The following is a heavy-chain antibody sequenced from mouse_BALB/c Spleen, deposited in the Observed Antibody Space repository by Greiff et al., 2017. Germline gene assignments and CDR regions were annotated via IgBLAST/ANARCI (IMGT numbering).Heavy chain of an antibody. CDR1: GFNIKDYY. V-gene: IGHV14-4*02. Sequence: VQLQQSGAELVRSGASVKLSCTASGFNIKDYYMHWVKQRPEQGLEWIGWIDPENGDTEYAPKFQGKATMTADTSSNTAYLQLSSLTSEDTAVYYCNAYCGSSYEAWFAYWGQGTLVTVSA. CDR3: NAYCGSSYEAWFAY. D-gene: IGHD1-1*01. J-gene: IGHJ3*01. CDR2: IDPENGDT.